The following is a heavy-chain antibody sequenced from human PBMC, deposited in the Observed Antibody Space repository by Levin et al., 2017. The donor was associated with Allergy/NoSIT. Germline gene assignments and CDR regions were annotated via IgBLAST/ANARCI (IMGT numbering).Heavy chain of an antibody. CDR3: VRHTRGYDWFYMDV. CDR1: GFTFSDHY. CDR2: HKNKANGYTT. V-gene: IGHV3-72*01. D-gene: IGHD3-9*01. J-gene: IGHJ6*03. Sequence: GESLKISCAASGFTFSDHYMDWVRQAPGKGLEWVGRHKNKANGYTTLYAASVKGRFTISRDDSKSSLNLQMNSLKTEDTAVYYCVRHTRGYDWFYMDVWGKGTTVTVSS.